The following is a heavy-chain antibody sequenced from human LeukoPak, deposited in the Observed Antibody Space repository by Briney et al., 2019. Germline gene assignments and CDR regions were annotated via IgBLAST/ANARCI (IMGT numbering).Heavy chain of an antibody. J-gene: IGHJ6*04. CDR2: ISSSGSTI. Sequence: GGSLRLSCAASGFTFSSYEMNWVRQAPGEGLEWVSYISSSGSTIYYADSVKGRFTISRDNAKSSLYLQMNSLRAEDTAVYYCAELGITMIGGVWGKGTTVTISS. V-gene: IGHV3-48*03. CDR3: AELGITMIGGV. D-gene: IGHD3-10*02. CDR1: GFTFSSYE.